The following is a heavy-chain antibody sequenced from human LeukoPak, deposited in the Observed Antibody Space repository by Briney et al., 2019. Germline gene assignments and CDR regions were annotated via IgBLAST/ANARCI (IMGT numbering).Heavy chain of an antibody. V-gene: IGHV3-23*01. Sequence: GGSLRLSCAASGFTFSSYWMSWVRQAPGKGLEWVSAISGSGGSTYYADSVKGRFTISRDNSKNTLYLQMNSLRAEDTAVYYCAKGLGYCSGGSCYDYYYYYMDVWGKGTTVTVSS. J-gene: IGHJ6*03. D-gene: IGHD2-15*01. CDR3: AKGLGYCSGGSCYDYYYYYMDV. CDR2: ISGSGGST. CDR1: GFTFSSYW.